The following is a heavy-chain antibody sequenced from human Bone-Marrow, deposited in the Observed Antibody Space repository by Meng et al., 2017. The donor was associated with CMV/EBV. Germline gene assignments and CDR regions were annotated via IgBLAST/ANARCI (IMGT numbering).Heavy chain of an antibody. CDR3: ARADFWSANPLEA. V-gene: IGHV4-59*08. CDR1: GASISTYY. J-gene: IGHJ5*02. D-gene: IGHD3-3*01. CDR2: LYYSGST. Sequence: GSLRLSCTVSGASISTYYWSWIRQPPGKGLEWIGYLYYSGSTYYNPSLKSRVTISVDTSKNQFSLKLSSVTAADTAVYYCARADFWSANPLEAWGQGTLVTVSS.